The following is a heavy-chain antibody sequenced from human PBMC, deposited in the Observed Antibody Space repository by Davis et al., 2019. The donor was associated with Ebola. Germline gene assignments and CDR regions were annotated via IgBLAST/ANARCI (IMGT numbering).Heavy chain of an antibody. V-gene: IGHV3-21*01. J-gene: IGHJ4*02. CDR2: ISSSSGYI. CDR3: ARRGRDSAYYGDY. CDR1: GFTFSSHS. D-gene: IGHD3-22*01. Sequence: GESLKISCAASGFTFSSHSMNWVRQAPGKGLEWVSSISSSSGYIYYADSVKGRFTISRDNAKNSLFLQMNSLRAEDTAVYYCARRGRDSAYYGDYWGQGTLVTVSS.